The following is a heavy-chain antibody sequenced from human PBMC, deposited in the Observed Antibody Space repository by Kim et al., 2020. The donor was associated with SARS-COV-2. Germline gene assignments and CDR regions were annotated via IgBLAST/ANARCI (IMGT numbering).Heavy chain of an antibody. D-gene: IGHD6-19*01. V-gene: IGHV6-1*01. J-gene: IGHJ3*02. CDR2: TYYRSKWYN. CDR3: ARGRAVAFDI. CDR1: GDSVFSNSVA. Sequence: SQTLSLTCAISGDSVFSNSVAWNWIRQSPSRGLEWLGRTYYRSKWYNDYAVSVKSRITINPDTSKNQFSLQLNSVTPEDTAVYYCARGRAVAFDIWDQGTMVTVSS.